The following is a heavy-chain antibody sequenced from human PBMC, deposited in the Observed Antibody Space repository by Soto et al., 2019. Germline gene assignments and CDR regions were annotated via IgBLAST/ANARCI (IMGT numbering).Heavy chain of an antibody. D-gene: IGHD6-13*01. V-gene: IGHV2-26*01. CDR2: IFSNDEK. J-gene: IGHJ4*02. CDR3: ARFSSSWYPNRLYFDY. Sequence: QVTLKESGPVLVKPTETPTLTCTVSGFSLSNARMGVSWIRQPPGKALEWLAHIFSNDEKSYSTSLKSRLTISKDTSKSQVVLTMTNMDPVDTATYYCARFSSSWYPNRLYFDYWGQGTLVTVSS. CDR1: GFSLSNARMG.